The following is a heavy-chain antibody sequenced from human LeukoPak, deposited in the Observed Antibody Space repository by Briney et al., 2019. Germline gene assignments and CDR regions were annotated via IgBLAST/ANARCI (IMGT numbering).Heavy chain of an antibody. D-gene: IGHD1-7*01. CDR1: GASISGWY. V-gene: IGHV4-4*08. J-gene: IGHJ4*02. CDR2: VYGSGYT. Sequence: SQTLALTCTVSGASISGWYWSWIRQPPGKGLEWIGYVYGSGYTNYNPSLKSRVTISVDTSKNQFSLKLSSVTAADTAVYYCARLSPPGITGTYFDYWGQGTLVTVSS. CDR3: ARLSPPGITGTYFDY.